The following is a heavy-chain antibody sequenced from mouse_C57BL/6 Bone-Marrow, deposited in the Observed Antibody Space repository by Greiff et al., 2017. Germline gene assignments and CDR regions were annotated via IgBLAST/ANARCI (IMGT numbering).Heavy chain of an antibody. Sequence: VQLQQSGPELVKPGASVKISCKASGYSFTGYYMNWVKQSPEKSLEWIGEINPSTGGTTYNQKFKAKATLTVDKSSSTAYMQLKSLTSEDSAVYYCATDTDDGYYFDYWGQGTTLTVSS. J-gene: IGHJ2*01. V-gene: IGHV1-42*01. CDR3: ATDTDDGYYFDY. CDR1: GYSFTGYY. CDR2: INPSTGGT. D-gene: IGHD2-3*01.